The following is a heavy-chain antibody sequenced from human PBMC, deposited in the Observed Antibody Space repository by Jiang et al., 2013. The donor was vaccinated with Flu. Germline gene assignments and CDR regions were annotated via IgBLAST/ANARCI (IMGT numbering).Heavy chain of an antibody. D-gene: IGHD2-8*01. CDR3: ARDCTNGVCYSFSFDY. Sequence: RVTITRDTSASTAYMELSSLRSEDTAVYYCARDCTNGVCYSFSFDYWGQGTLVTVSS. V-gene: IGHV1-3*01. J-gene: IGHJ4*02.